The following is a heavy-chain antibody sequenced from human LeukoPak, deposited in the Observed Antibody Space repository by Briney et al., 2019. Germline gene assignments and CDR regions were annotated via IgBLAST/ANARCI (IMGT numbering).Heavy chain of an antibody. CDR3: ARDPRGYYYGSGSYYND. Sequence: SEPLSLTCTVSGGSISSSSYYWGWIRQPPGKGLEWIGSIYYSGSTYYNPSLKSRVTISVDTSKNQFSLKLSSVTAADTAVYYCARDPRGYYYGSGSYYNDWGQGTLVTVSS. D-gene: IGHD3-10*01. CDR1: GGSISSSSYY. J-gene: IGHJ4*02. CDR2: IYYSGST. V-gene: IGHV4-39*07.